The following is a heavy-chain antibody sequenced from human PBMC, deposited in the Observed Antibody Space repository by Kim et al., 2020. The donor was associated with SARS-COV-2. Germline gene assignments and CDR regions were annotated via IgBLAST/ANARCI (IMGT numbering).Heavy chain of an antibody. J-gene: IGHJ5*02. CDR1: GGSISSGSYY. V-gene: IGHV4-61*02. CDR2: IYTSGST. D-gene: IGHD3-10*01. Sequence: SETLSLTCTVSGGSISSGSYYWSWIRQPAGKGLEWIGRIYTSGSTNYNPSLKSRVTISVDTSKNQFSLKLSSVTAADTAVYYCAREELLWFGEGYNWFDPWGQGTLVTVSS. CDR3: AREELLWFGEGYNWFDP.